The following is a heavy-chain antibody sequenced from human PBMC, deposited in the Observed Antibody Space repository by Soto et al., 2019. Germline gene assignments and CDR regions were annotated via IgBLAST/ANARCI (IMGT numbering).Heavy chain of an antibody. CDR3: ARGYSYGFDAFDI. V-gene: IGHV4-59*01. D-gene: IGHD5-18*01. Sequence: SETLSLTCTVSGGSISSYYWSWIRQPPGRGLEWIGYIYYSGSTNYNPSLKSRVTISVDTSKNQFSLKLSSVTAADTAVYYCARGYSYGFDAFDIWGQGTMVTVSS. J-gene: IGHJ3*02. CDR2: IYYSGST. CDR1: GGSISSYY.